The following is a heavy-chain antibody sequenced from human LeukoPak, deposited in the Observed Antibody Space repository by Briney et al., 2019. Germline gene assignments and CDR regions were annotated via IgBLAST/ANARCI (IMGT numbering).Heavy chain of an antibody. Sequence: SETLSLTCTVSGGSLSSGSSYWSWIRQHLGKGLEWIGYIFYTGSTYYNPSLNSRINISVVTSKNQFSLQLSSVTAADTAVYYCARVGIISEPTATFYFDYWGQGTLSPSPQ. CDR1: GGSLSSGSSY. J-gene: IGHJ4*02. D-gene: IGHD1-1*01. CDR2: IFYTGST. CDR3: ARVGIISEPTATFYFDY. V-gene: IGHV4-31*03.